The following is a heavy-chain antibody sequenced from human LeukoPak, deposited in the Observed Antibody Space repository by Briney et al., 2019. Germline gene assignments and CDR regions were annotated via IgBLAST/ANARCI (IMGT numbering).Heavy chain of an antibody. CDR2: ISSSSSYI. V-gene: IGHV3-21*01. Sequence: PGGSLRLSCAASGFTFSSYSMYWVRQAPGKGLEWVSSISSSSSYIYYADSVKGRFTISRDNAKNSLYLQMNSLRAEDRAVYYCARDPDYDFWSGYYRGYYYYGMDVWGQGTTVTVSS. D-gene: IGHD3-3*01. CDR1: GFTFSSYS. J-gene: IGHJ6*02. CDR3: ARDPDYDFWSGYYRGYYYYGMDV.